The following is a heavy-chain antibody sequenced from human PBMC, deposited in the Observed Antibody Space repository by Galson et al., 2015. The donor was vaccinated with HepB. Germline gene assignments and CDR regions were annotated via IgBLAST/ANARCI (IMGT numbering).Heavy chain of an antibody. Sequence: SLRLSCAASGFTFSSYEMNWVRQAPGKGLEWVSYISSSGSTIYYADSVKGRFTISRDNAKNSLYLQMNSLRAEDTAVYYCARGKVRGVIGAAGRYYYGMDVWGQGTTVTVSS. CDR2: ISSSGSTI. J-gene: IGHJ6*02. CDR1: GFTFSSYE. V-gene: IGHV3-48*03. D-gene: IGHD3-10*01. CDR3: ARGKVRGVIGAAGRYYYGMDV.